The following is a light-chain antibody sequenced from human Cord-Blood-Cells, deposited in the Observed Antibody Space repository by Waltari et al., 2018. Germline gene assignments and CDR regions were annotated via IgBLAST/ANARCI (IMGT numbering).Light chain of an antibody. CDR1: SSDVGSYNL. Sequence: QSALTQPASVSGSPGQSITISCTGTSSDVGSYNLVSWYQQHPGKAPKLMIYGVSKRPSGVANRVSGSKSGNTASLTISGLQAEDEADYYCCSYAGSSTLVFGGGTKLTVL. CDR2: GVS. V-gene: IGLV2-23*02. J-gene: IGLJ2*01. CDR3: CSYAGSSTLV.